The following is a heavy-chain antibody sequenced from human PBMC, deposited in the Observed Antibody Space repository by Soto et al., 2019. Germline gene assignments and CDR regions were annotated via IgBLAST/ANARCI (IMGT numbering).Heavy chain of an antibody. V-gene: IGHV3-74*01. D-gene: IGHD4-17*01. Sequence: EVQLVESGGGLVQPGGSLRLACAASGFTFFAYWIHWVRQVPGKGLVWVSRINSDGSHTSYADSVRGRFTISRDNSKNSLYLQMNSLTAEDTAVYYCAKAGDYGDYAGENWLDSWGQGSLVTGSS. CDR3: AKAGDYGDYAGENWLDS. CDR2: INSDGSHT. CDR1: GFTFFAYW. J-gene: IGHJ5*01.